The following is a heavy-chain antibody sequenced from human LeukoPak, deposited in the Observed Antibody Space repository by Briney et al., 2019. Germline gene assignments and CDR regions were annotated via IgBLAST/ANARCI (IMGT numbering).Heavy chain of an antibody. CDR1: DFVLSDFH. V-gene: IGHV3-69-1*01. CDR2: ISASGP. Sequence: GGSLRLSCAASDFVLSDFHMTWVRQAPGKGLEWVSTISASGPYYADAVRGRFTISSDNSRNTLSLQMDSLRAEDTAVYYCAKDHESDGYPCLDHWGLGTLVTVSS. D-gene: IGHD3-22*01. J-gene: IGHJ4*02. CDR3: AKDHESDGYPCLDH.